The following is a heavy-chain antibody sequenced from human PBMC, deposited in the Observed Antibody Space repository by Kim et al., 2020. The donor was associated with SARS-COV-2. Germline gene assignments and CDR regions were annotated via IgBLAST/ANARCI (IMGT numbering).Heavy chain of an antibody. CDR3: ARESDTAMVTYYYYYYGMDV. CDR1: GFTFSSYA. D-gene: IGHD5-18*01. J-gene: IGHJ6*02. V-gene: IGHV3-30*04. CDR2: ISYDGSNK. Sequence: GGSLRLSCAASGFTFSSYAMHWVRQAPGKGLEWVAVISYDGSNKYYADSVKGRFTISRDNSKNTLYLQMNSLRAEDTAVYYCARESDTAMVTYYYYYYGMDVWGQGTTVTVSS.